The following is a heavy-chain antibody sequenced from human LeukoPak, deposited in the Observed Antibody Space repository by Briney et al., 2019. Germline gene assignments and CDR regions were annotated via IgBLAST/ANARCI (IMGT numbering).Heavy chain of an antibody. CDR3: ARGAGYSSSNDY. J-gene: IGHJ4*02. CDR1: GGSISSYY. V-gene: IGHV4-59*01. Sequence: SETLSLTCTVSGGSISSYYWSWIRQPPGQGLEWVGYIYYSGSTNYNPSLKSRVTISVDTSKNQFSLKLSSVTAADTAVYYCARGAGYSSSNDYWGQGTLVTVSS. CDR2: IYYSGST. D-gene: IGHD6-13*01.